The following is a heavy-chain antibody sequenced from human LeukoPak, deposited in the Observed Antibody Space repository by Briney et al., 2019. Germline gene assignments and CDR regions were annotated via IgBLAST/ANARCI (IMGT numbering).Heavy chain of an antibody. Sequence: SETLSLTCTVSGASISSYFWSWIRQPAGKGLEWVGRFYPSGNTNYSRSLESRVTMSVDTSRNQLSLEVRSVTAADTAVYYCARDSGSINYFYGMDVWGQGTTVTVSS. D-gene: IGHD1-26*01. CDR2: FYPSGNT. CDR1: GASISSYF. CDR3: ARDSGSINYFYGMDV. J-gene: IGHJ6*02. V-gene: IGHV4-4*07.